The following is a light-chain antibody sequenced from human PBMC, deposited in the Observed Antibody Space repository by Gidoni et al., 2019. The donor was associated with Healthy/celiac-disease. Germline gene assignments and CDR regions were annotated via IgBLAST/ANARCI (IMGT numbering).Light chain of an antibody. CDR1: SSDVGGYNY. Sequence: QSALTQPASVSGSPGQSLTISCTGTSSDVGGYNYVSWYQQHPGKAPKLMIYEVSNRPSGVSNRFSGSKSGNTASLTISGLQAEVEADYYCSSYTSSSTLKVFGTGTKVTVL. CDR3: SSYTSSSTLKV. CDR2: EVS. V-gene: IGLV2-14*01. J-gene: IGLJ1*01.